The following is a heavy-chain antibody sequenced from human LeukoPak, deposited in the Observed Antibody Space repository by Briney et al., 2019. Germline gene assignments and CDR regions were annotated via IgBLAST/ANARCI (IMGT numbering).Heavy chain of an antibody. CDR3: ARGRGYCSGGSCYWLYDFDY. CDR1: GGSISSGSYY. D-gene: IGHD2-15*01. Sequence: SETLSLTCTVSGGSISSGSYYWSWIRQPAGKGLEWIGRIYTSGSTNYNPSLKSRVTISVDTSKNQFSLKLSSVTAADTAVFYCARGRGYCSGGSCYWLYDFDYWGQGTLVTVSS. CDR2: IYTSGST. J-gene: IGHJ4*02. V-gene: IGHV4-61*02.